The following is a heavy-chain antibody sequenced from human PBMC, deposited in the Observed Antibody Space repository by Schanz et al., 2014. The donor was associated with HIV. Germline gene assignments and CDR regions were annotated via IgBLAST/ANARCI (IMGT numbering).Heavy chain of an antibody. Sequence: EVQLLESGGGLVQPGGSLRLSCEASGFTFSNYAMSWVRQAPGKGLQWVANIRQDGGQTYYVDSVKGRFTISRDNTKNSLYLQMNSLRGEDTALFYCARRRADQKTFDYWGQGALVTVSS. J-gene: IGHJ4*02. CDR3: ARRRADQKTFDY. D-gene: IGHD2-2*01. CDR1: GFTFSNYA. V-gene: IGHV3-7*01. CDR2: IRQDGGQT.